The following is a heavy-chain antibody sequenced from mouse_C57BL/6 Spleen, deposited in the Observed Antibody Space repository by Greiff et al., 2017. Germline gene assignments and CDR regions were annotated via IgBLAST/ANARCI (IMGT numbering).Heavy chain of an antibody. CDR3: AREEPAWFAY. V-gene: IGHV3-6*01. J-gene: IGHJ3*01. CDR2: ISYDGSN. Sequence: EVQLQESGPGLVKPSQSLSLTCSVTGYSITSGYYWNWIRQFPGNKLEWMGYISYDGSNNYNPSLKNRISITRDTSKNQFFLKLNSVTTEDTATYYCAREEPAWFAYWGQGTLVTVSA. CDR1: GYSITSGYY.